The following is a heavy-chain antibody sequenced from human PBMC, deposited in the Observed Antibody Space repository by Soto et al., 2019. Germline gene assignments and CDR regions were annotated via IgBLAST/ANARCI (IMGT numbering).Heavy chain of an antibody. Sequence: SQTLSLTCAISEDSVSSNSAAWKWIRQSPSRGLDWLGKTYYRSKWYNDYAVSVKSRITINPDTSKNQFSLQLNSVTPGDTAVYYCARGGYGYSYGWNYYHGMDVWGQETTVTVS. CDR2: TYYRSKWYN. V-gene: IGHV6-1*01. CDR1: EDSVSSNSAA. J-gene: IGHJ6*02. D-gene: IGHD5-18*01. CDR3: ARGGYGYSYGWNYYHGMDV.